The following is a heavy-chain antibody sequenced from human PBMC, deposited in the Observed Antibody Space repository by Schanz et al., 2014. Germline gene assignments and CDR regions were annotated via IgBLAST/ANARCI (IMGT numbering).Heavy chain of an antibody. J-gene: IGHJ4*02. Sequence: EADLVESGGGLIQRGESLRLSCSASGFSFSSYSMNWVRQAPGKGLEWLSYIDGKSTTVYYADSVKGRFTISRDNSKNTLYLQMNTLRAEDTAVYYCARANYRRKINFDYWGRGTLVTVSS. CDR1: GFSFSSYS. D-gene: IGHD3-10*01. CDR2: IDGKSTTV. V-gene: IGHV3-48*01. CDR3: ARANYRRKINFDY.